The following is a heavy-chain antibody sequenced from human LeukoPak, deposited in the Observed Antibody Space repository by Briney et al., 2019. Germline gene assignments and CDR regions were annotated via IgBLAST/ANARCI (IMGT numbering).Heavy chain of an antibody. CDR1: GNSFTSYW. V-gene: IGHV5-51*01. Sequence: GESLKISCKGSGNSFTSYWIGWVRQMPGKGLEWMGIIYPGDSDTRYSPSFQGQVIISADKSISTAYLQWSSLKASDTAMYYCARHVVVAGGAFDIWGQGTMVTVSS. J-gene: IGHJ3*02. CDR2: IYPGDSDT. CDR3: ARHVVVAGGAFDI. D-gene: IGHD2-15*01.